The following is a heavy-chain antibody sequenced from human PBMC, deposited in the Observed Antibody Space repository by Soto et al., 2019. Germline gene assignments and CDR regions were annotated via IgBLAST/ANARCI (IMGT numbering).Heavy chain of an antibody. V-gene: IGHV4-34*01. Sequence: QVQLQQWGAGLLKPSETLSLTCAVYGGSFSGYYWSWIRQPPGKGLEWIGEINHSGSTNYNPSLKSRVTIPVDTSKNQFSLKLSSVTAADTAVYYCARSFMTTVTPYFDYWGQGTLVTVSS. D-gene: IGHD4-17*01. J-gene: IGHJ4*02. CDR3: ARSFMTTVTPYFDY. CDR1: GGSFSGYY. CDR2: INHSGST.